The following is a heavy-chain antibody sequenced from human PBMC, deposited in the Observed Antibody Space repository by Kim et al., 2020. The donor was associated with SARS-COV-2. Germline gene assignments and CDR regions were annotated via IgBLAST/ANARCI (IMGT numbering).Heavy chain of an antibody. J-gene: IGHJ6*02. CDR2: ISCMVTTL. CDR1: GCNFNTDS. CDR3: ARCPLSMTMVRGMITTTLFYYYNMDA. V-gene: IGHV3-48*02. D-gene: IGHD3-10*01. Sequence: GGSLRLSCAASGCNFNTDSIHGVRQDPGEVMEWVSYISCMVTTLEYTDSVRCRFTISRDHAKNSLFLQMNSLRDEDTAVYYCARCPLSMTMVRGMITTTLFYYYNMDAWGQGPTVTVSS.